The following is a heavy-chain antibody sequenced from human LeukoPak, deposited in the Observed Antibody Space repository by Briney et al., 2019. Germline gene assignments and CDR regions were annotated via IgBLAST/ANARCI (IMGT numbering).Heavy chain of an antibody. CDR3: ARVRRYAGYFDL. Sequence: SETLSLTCAVYGGAFSGYYLSWIRQPPGKGLEWIGEINHSGSTNYNPSPKSRVTISVDTSNNQFSLKLSSVTAADTAVYYCARVRRYAGYFDLWGRGTLVTVSS. J-gene: IGHJ2*01. CDR2: INHSGST. V-gene: IGHV4-34*01. D-gene: IGHD2-2*01. CDR1: GGAFSGYY.